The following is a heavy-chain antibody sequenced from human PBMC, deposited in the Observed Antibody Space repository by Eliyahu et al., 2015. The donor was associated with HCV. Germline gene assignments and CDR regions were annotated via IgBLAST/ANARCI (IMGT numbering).Heavy chain of an antibody. CDR3: AKDLVVVAANGDY. Sequence: EVQLVESGGGLVQPGGSXXLSCAASGFTFSXYAXSWVRQAPGKGLEWVSAISGSGGSTYYADSVKGRFTISRDNSKNTLYLQMNSLRAEDTAVYYCAKDLVVVAANGDYWGQGTLVTVSS. CDR1: GFTFSXYA. V-gene: IGHV3-23*04. J-gene: IGHJ4*02. CDR2: ISGSGGST. D-gene: IGHD2-15*01.